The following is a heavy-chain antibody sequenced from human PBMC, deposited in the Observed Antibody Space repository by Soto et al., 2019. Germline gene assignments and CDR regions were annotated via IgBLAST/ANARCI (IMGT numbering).Heavy chain of an antibody. J-gene: IGHJ4*02. V-gene: IGHV4-59*01. Sequence: SETLSLTCTVSGGSISSYYWSWIRQPPGKGLEWIGYIYYSGSTNYNPSLKSRVTISVDTSKNQFSLKLSSVTAADTAVYYCARVSRGPICGVVTPYYFDYWGQGTLVTVSS. CDR3: ARVSRGPICGVVTPYYFDY. CDR1: GGSISSYY. D-gene: IGHD3-3*01. CDR2: IYYSGST.